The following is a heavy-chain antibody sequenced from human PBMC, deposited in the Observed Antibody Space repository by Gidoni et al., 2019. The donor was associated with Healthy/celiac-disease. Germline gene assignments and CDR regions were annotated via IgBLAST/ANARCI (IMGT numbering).Heavy chain of an antibody. J-gene: IGHJ5*02. CDR1: GGSISSGGYY. CDR2: IYYSGST. Sequence: QVQLQESGPGLVKPSQTLSLPCTVSGGSISSGGYYWSWIRQHPGKGLEWIGYIYYSGSTYYNPSPKSRVTISVDTSKNQFSLKLSSVTAADTAVYYCARSGVVVVPAALNWFDPWGQGTLVTVSS. D-gene: IGHD2-2*01. CDR3: ARSGVVVVPAALNWFDP. V-gene: IGHV4-31*03.